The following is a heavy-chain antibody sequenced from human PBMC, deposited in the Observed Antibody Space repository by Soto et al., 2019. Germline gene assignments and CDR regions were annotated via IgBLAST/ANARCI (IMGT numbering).Heavy chain of an antibody. CDR2: VNADGSST. D-gene: IGHD1-7*01. V-gene: IGHV3-74*01. Sequence: GGSLRLSCAASGFSFTHYRIHWVRQVPGKGLEWVCRVNADGSSTNYAGFAKGRFTISRDNSKNTAYLEMNNLRVDDTALYYCAKAGDWNYVFDFWGQGTSVTVSS. J-gene: IGHJ4*02. CDR3: AKAGDWNYVFDF. CDR1: GFSFTHYR.